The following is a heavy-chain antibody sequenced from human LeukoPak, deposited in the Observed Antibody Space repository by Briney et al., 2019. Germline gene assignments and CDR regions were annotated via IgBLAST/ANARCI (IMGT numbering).Heavy chain of an antibody. V-gene: IGHV4-34*01. J-gene: IGHJ4*02. CDR3: ARGRDRSKAGEH. Sequence: SKTLSLTCAVYGGSCSDYYCSRIRQPPGKGLEWIGEIHPYGDLYYNSSLRSRLTISIDTSKTQFPLRLTSLTAADTAFYYCARGRDRSKAGEHWGQGTLVTVSS. D-gene: IGHD2-21*01. CDR1: GGSCSDYY. CDR2: IHPYGDL.